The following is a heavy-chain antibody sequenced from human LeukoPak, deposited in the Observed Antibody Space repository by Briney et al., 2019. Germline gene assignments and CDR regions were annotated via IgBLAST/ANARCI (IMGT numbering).Heavy chain of an antibody. CDR1: GFTFNIYS. CDR2: ISSSSDTI. J-gene: IGHJ6*02. Sequence: GGSLRLSCAASGFTFNIYSMNWVRQAPGKGLEWVSYISSSSDTIYYAASVKGRFTISRDNAKNSLYLQMNSLRAEDTAVYYCARSGVLEWLLWSYYYYGMDVWGQGTTVTVSS. V-gene: IGHV3-48*04. CDR3: ARSGVLEWLLWSYYYYGMDV. D-gene: IGHD3-3*01.